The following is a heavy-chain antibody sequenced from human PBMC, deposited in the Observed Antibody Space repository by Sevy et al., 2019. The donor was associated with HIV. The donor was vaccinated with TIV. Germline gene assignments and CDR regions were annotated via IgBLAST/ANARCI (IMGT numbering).Heavy chain of an antibody. V-gene: IGHV3-23*01. D-gene: IGHD6-19*01. J-gene: IGHJ3*02. CDR3: AKVIGSGWDAFDI. CDR1: GFTFSSYA. Sequence: GGSLRLSCAASGFTFSSYAMSWVRQAPGKGLEWVSAISGSGGSTYYADSVKGRFTISRDNSKNTLYLQMNSLRAEDTAVYYCAKVIGSGWDAFDIWGQRTMVTVSS. CDR2: ISGSGGST.